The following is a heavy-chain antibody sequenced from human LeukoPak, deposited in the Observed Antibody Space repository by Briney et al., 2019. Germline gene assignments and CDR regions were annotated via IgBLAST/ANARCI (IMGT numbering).Heavy chain of an antibody. V-gene: IGHV3-33*08. CDR3: ARDFGSGTSHPHFDY. D-gene: IGHD6-19*01. CDR1: GFTFSIYG. Sequence: GGFLRLSCAASGFTFSIYGMNWVRQAPGKGLEWVALIWYDGGNKYYADSVKGRFTISRDNSKNTLYLQMNSLRAEDTAVYYCARDFGSGTSHPHFDYWGQGTLVAVSS. J-gene: IGHJ4*02. CDR2: IWYDGGNK.